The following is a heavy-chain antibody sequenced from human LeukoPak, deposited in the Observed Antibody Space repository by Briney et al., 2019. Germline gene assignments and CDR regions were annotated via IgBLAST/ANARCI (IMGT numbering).Heavy chain of an antibody. CDR1: GGSFSGYY. D-gene: IGHD4-17*01. V-gene: IGHV4-34*01. Sequence: PSETLSLTCAVYGGSFSGYYWSWIRQPPGKGLEWIGEINHSGSTNYNPSLKSRVTISVDTSKNQFSLKLSSVTAADTAVYYCASHGEPNWFDPWGQGNLVTVSS. J-gene: IGHJ5*02. CDR2: INHSGST. CDR3: ASHGEPNWFDP.